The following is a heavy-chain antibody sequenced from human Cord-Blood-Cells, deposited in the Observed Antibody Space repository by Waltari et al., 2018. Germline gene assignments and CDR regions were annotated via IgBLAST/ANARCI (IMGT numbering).Heavy chain of an antibody. CDR2: IYYSGST. CDR1: GGSISSSSYS. CDR3: ARQGFKGSSSWPFDY. Sequence: QLQLQESGPGLVKPSETLSLTCTVSGGSISSSSYSWGWIRQPPGKGLEWIGSIYYSGSTYYNPSLKSRVTISVDTSKNQFSLKMSSVTAADTAVYYCARQGFKGSSSWPFDYWGQGTLVTVSS. J-gene: IGHJ4*02. D-gene: IGHD6-13*01. V-gene: IGHV4-39*01.